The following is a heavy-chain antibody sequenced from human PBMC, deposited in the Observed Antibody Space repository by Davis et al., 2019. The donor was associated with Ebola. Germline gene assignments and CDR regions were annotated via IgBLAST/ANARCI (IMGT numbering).Heavy chain of an antibody. V-gene: IGHV4-61*01. J-gene: IGHJ3*01. CDR2: IYYRGDA. Sequence: SETLSLTCTVSGYSISSGYYWGWIRQPPGRGLEWLGYIYYRGDAKYNSSLQSRITLSVDSSKKQFSLQLRSVTAADTAIYYCARVGDGFDVWGQGAMVTISS. D-gene: IGHD1-26*01. CDR3: ARVGDGFDV. CDR1: GYSISSGYY.